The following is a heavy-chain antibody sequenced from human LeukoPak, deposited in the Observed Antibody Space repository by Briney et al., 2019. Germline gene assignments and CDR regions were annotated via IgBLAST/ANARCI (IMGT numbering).Heavy chain of an antibody. Sequence: SETLSLTCTVSGGSISSRGYYWGWIRQSPGKGLEWIGSMYYSGSTYYNPSLKSRVTISVDTSNNHFSLKLSSVTAADTAVYYCARADTYDSSGFYYWGQGTLVTVSS. CDR1: GGSISSRGYY. V-gene: IGHV4-39*02. CDR3: ARADTYDSSGFYY. CDR2: MYYSGST. J-gene: IGHJ4*02. D-gene: IGHD3-22*01.